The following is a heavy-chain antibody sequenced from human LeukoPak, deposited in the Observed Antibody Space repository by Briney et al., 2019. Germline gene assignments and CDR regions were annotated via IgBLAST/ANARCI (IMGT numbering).Heavy chain of an antibody. CDR3: AKSRYYDADAFDI. V-gene: IGHV3-21*05. D-gene: IGHD3-3*01. J-gene: IGHJ3*02. Sequence: PGGSLRLSCAASGFTFSSYEMNWVRQAPGRGLEWVSHISSSSSYIYYADSVKGRFTISRDNAKNSLYLQMNSLRAEDTAVYYCAKSRYYDADAFDIWGQGTMVTVSS. CDR2: ISSSSSYI. CDR1: GFTFSSYE.